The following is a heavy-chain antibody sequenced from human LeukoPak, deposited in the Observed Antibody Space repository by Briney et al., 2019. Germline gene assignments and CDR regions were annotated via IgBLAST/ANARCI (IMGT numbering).Heavy chain of an antibody. CDR2: IWSDGTNR. V-gene: IGHV3-33*06. CDR1: GFTFSHFA. J-gene: IGHJ4*02. Sequence: GGSLRLSCVASGFTFSHFAFHWVRQAPGKGLEWVAVIWSDGTNRYYGDSVKGRFIIYRDDSKNTTYLQMNSLRAEDTAVYYCAKDAQRGFDYSNSLEFWGQGSLVTVSS. D-gene: IGHD4-11*01. CDR3: AKDAQRGFDYSNSLEF.